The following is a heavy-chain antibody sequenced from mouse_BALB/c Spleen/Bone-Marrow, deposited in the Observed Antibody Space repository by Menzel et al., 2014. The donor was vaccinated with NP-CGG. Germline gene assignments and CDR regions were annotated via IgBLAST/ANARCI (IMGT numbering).Heavy chain of an antibody. CDR3: TRWDDNDLYWYFDY. Sequence: VQLQQSGAELVRPGASVKLSCKASGYTFTTYWIHWVKQRPGQGLEWIGNIYPSDSYTNYNQKFKDKATLTVDKSSSTAYIQLSSSTSEDSAVYYCTRWDDNDLYWYFDYWGPGTTVTVSS. D-gene: IGHD2-4*01. J-gene: IGHJ1*01. V-gene: IGHV1-69*02. CDR1: GYTFTTYW. CDR2: IYPSDSYT.